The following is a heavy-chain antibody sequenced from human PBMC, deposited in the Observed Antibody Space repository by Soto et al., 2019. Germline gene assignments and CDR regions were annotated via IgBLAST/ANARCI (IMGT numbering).Heavy chain of an antibody. CDR1: GGSFSGYY. CDR3: ARDDYGDTGGMDV. CDR2: INHSGST. D-gene: IGHD4-17*01. Sequence: SETLSLTCAVYGGSFSGYYWSWIRQPPGKGLEWIGEINHSGSTNYNPSLKSRVTISVDTSKNQFSLKLSSVTAADTAVYYCARDDYGDTGGMDVWGQGTTVTVS. V-gene: IGHV4-34*01. J-gene: IGHJ6*02.